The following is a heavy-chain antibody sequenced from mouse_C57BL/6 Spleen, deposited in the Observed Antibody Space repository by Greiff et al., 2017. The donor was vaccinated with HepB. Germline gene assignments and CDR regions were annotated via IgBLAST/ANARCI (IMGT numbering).Heavy chain of an antibody. Sequence: QVQLKQSGAELVRPGTSVKLSCKASGYTFTSYWMHWVKQRPGRGLEWIGVIDPYDSYTNYNQKFKGKATLTVDTSSSTAYMQLSSLTSEDAAVYYCGREGNGNYVRAMDCWGQGTSVTVSS. J-gene: IGHJ4*01. CDR1: GYTFTSYW. CDR2: IDPYDSYT. CDR3: GREGNGNYVRAMDC. V-gene: IGHV1-59*01. D-gene: IGHD2-1*01.